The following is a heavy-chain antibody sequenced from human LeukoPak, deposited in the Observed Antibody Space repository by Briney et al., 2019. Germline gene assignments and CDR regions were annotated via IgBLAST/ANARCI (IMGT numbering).Heavy chain of an antibody. CDR3: ARHHSSSWYGSPNGMDV. D-gene: IGHD6-13*01. V-gene: IGHV5-51*01. Sequence: GESLQISCKGSGCSFTSYWIGWVRPLPGKGLEWMGIIYPGDSDTRYSPSFQGQVTISADKSISTAYLQWCSLKASDTAMYYCARHHSSSWYGSPNGMDVWGQGTTVTVSS. CDR1: GCSFTSYW. CDR2: IYPGDSDT. J-gene: IGHJ6*02.